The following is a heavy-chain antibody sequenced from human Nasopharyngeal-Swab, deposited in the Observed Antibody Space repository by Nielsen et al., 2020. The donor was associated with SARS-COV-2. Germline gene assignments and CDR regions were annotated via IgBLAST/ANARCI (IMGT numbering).Heavy chain of an antibody. V-gene: IGHV1-2*04. J-gene: IGHJ5*02. CDR2: INPNSGGT. CDR1: GYTFTGYY. D-gene: IGHD4-11*01. Sequence: ASVKVSCKASGYTFTGYYMHWVRQAPGQGLEWMGWINPNSGGTNYAQKFQGWVTMTRDTSISTAYMELSRLRSDDTAVYYCARDALVEATVITTSVGLSNWFDPWGQGTLVTVSS. CDR3: ARDALVEATVITTSVGLSNWFDP.